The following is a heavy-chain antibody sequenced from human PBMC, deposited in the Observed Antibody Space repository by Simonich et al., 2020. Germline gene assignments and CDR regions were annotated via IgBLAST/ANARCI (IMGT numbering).Heavy chain of an antibody. V-gene: IGHV1-2*02. D-gene: IGHD2-21*01. CDR2: INPIRGGT. J-gene: IGHJ3*02. CDR3: ARNGLVGILKAFDI. Sequence: QVQLVQSGAEVKKPGASVKVSCKASGYTFTGYYMHGVRQAPGQGLEWIGWINPIRGGTNYAQKFQGRVTMTRDTSISTAYMELSRLRSDDTAVYYCARNGLVGILKAFDIWGQGTMVTVSS. CDR1: GYTFTGYY.